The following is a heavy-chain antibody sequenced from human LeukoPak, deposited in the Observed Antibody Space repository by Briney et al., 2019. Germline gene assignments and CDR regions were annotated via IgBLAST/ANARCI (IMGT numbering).Heavy chain of an antibody. D-gene: IGHD4-17*01. Sequence: QPGGSLRLSCAGSGFTFSTYWMSWVCQAPGKGLEWVGNINQDGSEKNFVDSVKGRFTISRDNAKNSLYLQLNRLRVEDTATYFCARDTTHTHYGDAFDLWGQGTLVAVSS. J-gene: IGHJ3*01. CDR2: INQDGSEK. CDR1: GFTFSTYW. V-gene: IGHV3-7*01. CDR3: ARDTTHTHYGDAFDL.